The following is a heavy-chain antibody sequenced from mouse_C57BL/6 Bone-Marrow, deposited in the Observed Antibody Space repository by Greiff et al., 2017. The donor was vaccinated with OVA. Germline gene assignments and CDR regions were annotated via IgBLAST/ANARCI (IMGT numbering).Heavy chain of an antibody. J-gene: IGHJ1*03. CDR3: ARRAYGNYWYFDV. V-gene: IGHV1-78*01. D-gene: IGHD2-1*01. Sequence: QMQQSYSELVKPGASVKISCKVSGYTFTDHTIHWMKQRPEQGLEWIGYIYPRDGSTKYNEKFKGKATLTADKSSSTAYMQLNSLTSEDSAVYFCARRAYGNYWYFDVWGTGTTVTVSS. CDR2: IYPRDGST. CDR1: GYTFTDHT.